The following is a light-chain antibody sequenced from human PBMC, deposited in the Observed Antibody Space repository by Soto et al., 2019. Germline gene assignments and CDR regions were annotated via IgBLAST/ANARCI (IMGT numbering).Light chain of an antibody. V-gene: IGLV3-21*02. CDR2: DDS. CDR1: NIGSKT. CDR3: QVWDSSSVI. Sequence: SYVLTQPPSVSVAPGQTATITCGGSNIGSKTVHWYQQKPGQAPVLVVYDDSDRPSGIPERVSGSNSGNTATLTISRVEVGDEADYYCQVWDSSSVIFGGGTKLTVL. J-gene: IGLJ2*01.